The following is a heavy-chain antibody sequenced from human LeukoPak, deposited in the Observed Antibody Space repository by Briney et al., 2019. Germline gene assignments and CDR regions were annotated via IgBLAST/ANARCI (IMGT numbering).Heavy chain of an antibody. CDR1: GFTFSSYS. D-gene: IGHD3-22*01. V-gene: IGHV3-48*01. J-gene: IGHJ4*02. Sequence: GGSLRLSCAASGFTFSSYSMSWVRQAPGKGPGWISYLSGSGSTIYYADSVKGRFTISRDNANNSLYLQMNSLRADDTAIYYCARDVTYYYDSSTYSLDYWGQGTLVTVSS. CDR3: ARDVTYYYDSSTYSLDY. CDR2: LSGSGSTI.